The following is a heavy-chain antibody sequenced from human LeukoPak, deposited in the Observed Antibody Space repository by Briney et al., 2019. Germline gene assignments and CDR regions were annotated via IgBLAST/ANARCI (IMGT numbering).Heavy chain of an antibody. CDR2: INPNSGGT. CDR3: ARVTSGSFHFDY. J-gene: IGHJ4*02. Sequence: ASVKVSCKASGYTFTGYYMHWVRQAPGQGLEWMGRINPNSGGTNYAQKFQGRVTMTRDTSTSTAYMELSRLRSDDTAVYYCARVTSGSFHFDYWGQGTLVTVSS. CDR1: GYTFTGYY. V-gene: IGHV1-2*06. D-gene: IGHD1-26*01.